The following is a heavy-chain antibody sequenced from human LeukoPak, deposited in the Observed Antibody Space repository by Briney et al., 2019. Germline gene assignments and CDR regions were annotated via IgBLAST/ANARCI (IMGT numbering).Heavy chain of an antibody. Sequence: PGGSLRLSCAGSGVSFSSYGMHWVRQAPGKGLEWVAVISYDGSDKYYADSVKGRFTISRDNSKNTLYLQMNSLRAEDTAVYYCAKGIDARYFDEFDYWGQGTLVTVSS. J-gene: IGHJ4*02. CDR2: ISYDGSDK. CDR3: AKGIDARYFDEFDY. D-gene: IGHD3-9*01. CDR1: GVSFSSYG. V-gene: IGHV3-30*18.